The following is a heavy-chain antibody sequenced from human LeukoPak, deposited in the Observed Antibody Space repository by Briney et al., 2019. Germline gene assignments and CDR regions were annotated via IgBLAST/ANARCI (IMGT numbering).Heavy chain of an antibody. CDR1: GFTFDFYA. J-gene: IGHJ4*01. D-gene: IGHD3-10*01. CDR3: ARSELYYGSESYCHLDY. CDR2: MSYDGRYR. V-gene: IGHV3-30*03. Sequence: PGTSLRLSCTTSGFTFDFYAMHWVRQAPGKGLEWVAVMSYDGRYRYYADSAKGRFTISRGNSKRTLYLEMSSLRPEDTALYYCARSELYYGSESYCHLDYWGHGTLVTVSS.